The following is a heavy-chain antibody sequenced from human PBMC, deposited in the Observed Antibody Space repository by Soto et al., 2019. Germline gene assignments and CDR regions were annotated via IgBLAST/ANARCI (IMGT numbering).Heavy chain of an antibody. Sequence: SETLSLTCTVSGGPISSYYWSWIRQPPGKGLEWIGYIYYSGSTNYNPSLKSRVTISVDTSKNQFSLKLSSVTAADTAVYYCARLRKEYQLLSPYYYMDVWGKGTTVTVS. CDR2: IYYSGST. J-gene: IGHJ6*03. D-gene: IGHD2-2*01. CDR3: ARLRKEYQLLSPYYYMDV. CDR1: GGPISSYY. V-gene: IGHV4-59*08.